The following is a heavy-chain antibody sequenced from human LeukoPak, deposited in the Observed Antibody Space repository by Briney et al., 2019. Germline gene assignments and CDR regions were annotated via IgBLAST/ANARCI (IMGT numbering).Heavy chain of an antibody. D-gene: IGHD3-10*01. CDR2: INPNSGGT. J-gene: IGHJ4*02. V-gene: IGHV1-2*06. CDR3: AVEVRGGQTHLPFDY. Sequence: GASVKVSCKASGYTFTGYYMHWVRQAPGQGLEWMGRINPNSGGTNYAQEFHGRVTMARDKTISRAYMEVSRLRADDTAVYSCAVEVRGGQTHLPFDYWGQGTLVTVSS. CDR1: GYTFTGYY.